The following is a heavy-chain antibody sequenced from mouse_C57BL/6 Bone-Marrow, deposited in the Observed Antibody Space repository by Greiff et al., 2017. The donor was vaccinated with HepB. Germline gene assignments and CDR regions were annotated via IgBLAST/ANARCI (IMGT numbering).Heavy chain of an antibody. CDR3: TRAFYYGNAY. CDR1: GFTFSSYA. V-gene: IGHV5-9-1*02. CDR2: ISSGGDYI. D-gene: IGHD2-1*01. J-gene: IGHJ3*01. Sequence: DVMLVESGEGLVKPGGSLKLSCAASGFTFSSYAMSWVRQTPEKRLEWVAYISSGGDYIYYADTVKGRFTISRDNARNTLYLQMSSLKSEDTAMYYCTRAFYYGNAYWGQGTLVTVSA.